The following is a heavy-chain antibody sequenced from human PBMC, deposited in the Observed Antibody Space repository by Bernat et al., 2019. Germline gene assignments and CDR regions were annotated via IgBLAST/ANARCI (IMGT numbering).Heavy chain of an antibody. CDR1: GFTFTDYY. CDR3: ARTLGTAVGMDV. V-gene: IGHV3-11*01. CDR2: ISSSSTII. D-gene: IGHD2-21*02. Sequence: QVLLVDSGGDLVKPGGSLRLSCAASGFTFTDYYMTWIRQAPGKGLEWVSYISSSSTIIYSADSVKGRFTISRDNAKNSLYLQMNSLRAEDSALYYCARTLGTAVGMDVWGQGTTVTVSS. J-gene: IGHJ6*02.